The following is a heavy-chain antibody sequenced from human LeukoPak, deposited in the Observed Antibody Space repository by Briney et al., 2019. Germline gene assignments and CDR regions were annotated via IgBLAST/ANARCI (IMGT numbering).Heavy chain of an antibody. CDR3: ARDYYDSRGEAFDI. J-gene: IGHJ3*02. Sequence: SETLSLTCTVSGGSINSYYWSWIRQPPGKGLEWIGYIYTSGSTNYNPSLKSRVTISVDTSKNQFSLKLNSVTAADTAVYYCARDYYDSRGEAFDIWGQGTMVTVSS. V-gene: IGHV4-59*01. D-gene: IGHD3-22*01. CDR1: GGSINSYY. CDR2: IYTSGST.